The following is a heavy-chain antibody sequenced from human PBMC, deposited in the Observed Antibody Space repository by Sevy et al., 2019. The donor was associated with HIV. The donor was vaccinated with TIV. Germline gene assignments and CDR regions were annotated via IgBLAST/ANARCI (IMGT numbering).Heavy chain of an antibody. CDR3: ASWVAYSSSEKGPGTFDI. J-gene: IGHJ3*02. D-gene: IGHD6-6*01. CDR1: GFTFSSYA. Sequence: GGSLRLSCAASGFTFSSYAMHWVRQAPGKGLEWVAVISYDGSNKYYADSVKGRFTISRDNSKNTLYLQMNSLRAEDTAVYYCASWVAYSSSEKGPGTFDIWGQGTMVTVSS. V-gene: IGHV3-30-3*01. CDR2: ISYDGSNK.